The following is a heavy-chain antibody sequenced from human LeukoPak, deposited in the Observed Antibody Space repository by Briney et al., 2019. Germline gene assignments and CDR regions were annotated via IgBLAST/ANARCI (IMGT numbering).Heavy chain of an antibody. J-gene: IGHJ3*02. CDR2: ISAYNGNT. Sequence: RASVKVSCKASGYTFTSYGISWVRQAPGQGLEWVGWISAYNGNTNYAQKLQGRVTMTTDTSTSTAYMELRSLRSDDTAVYYCARDNGYCSGGSCYHAFDIWGQGTMVTVSS. D-gene: IGHD2-15*01. V-gene: IGHV1-18*01. CDR3: ARDNGYCSGGSCYHAFDI. CDR1: GYTFTSYG.